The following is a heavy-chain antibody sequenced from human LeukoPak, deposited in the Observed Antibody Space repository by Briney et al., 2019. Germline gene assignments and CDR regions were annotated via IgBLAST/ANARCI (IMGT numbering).Heavy chain of an antibody. V-gene: IGHV1-2*05. CDR1: GYTFTDYF. Sequence: ASVKVSCKASGYTFTDYFMNWVRQAPGQGLEWMGGINPKSGGTGCAQKFQGRVTMTRDTSSSPAYIELSRLRFDDTVVYYCARGPRITIFGVVMANDAFDIWDQGTMVTVS. CDR2: INPKSGGT. J-gene: IGHJ3*02. CDR3: ARGPRITIFGVVMANDAFDI. D-gene: IGHD3-3*01.